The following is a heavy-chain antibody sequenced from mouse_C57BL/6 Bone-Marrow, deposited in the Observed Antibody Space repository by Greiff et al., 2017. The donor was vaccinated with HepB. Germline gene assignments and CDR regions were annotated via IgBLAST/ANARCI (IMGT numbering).Heavy chain of an antibody. D-gene: IGHD1-1*01. V-gene: IGHV5-9*01. Sequence: EVNVVESGGGLVKPGGSLKLSCAASGFTFSSYTMSWVRQTPEKRLEWVATISGGGGNTYYPDSVKGRFTISRDNAKNTLYLQMSSLRSEDTALYYCARPSFYGSSYKWYFDVWGTGTTVTVSS. CDR1: GFTFSSYT. CDR3: ARPSFYGSSYKWYFDV. J-gene: IGHJ1*03. CDR2: ISGGGGNT.